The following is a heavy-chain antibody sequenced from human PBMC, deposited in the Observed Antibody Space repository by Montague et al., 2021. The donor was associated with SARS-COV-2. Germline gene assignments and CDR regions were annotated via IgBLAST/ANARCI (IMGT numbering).Heavy chain of an antibody. D-gene: IGHD3-10*01. CDR2: IYYYGSV. V-gene: IGHV4-59*08. CDR1: GDSVSRSY. CDR3: ARQITMVREPFVS. Sequence: SETLSLTCTVAGDSVSRSYWNWIRQSPGKGLEWIGNIYYYGSVNYNPSLKSRLSISLDTSKNQLSLTLTSVTAADTATYYCARQITMVREPFVSWGQGTLVLVSS. J-gene: IGHJ4*02.